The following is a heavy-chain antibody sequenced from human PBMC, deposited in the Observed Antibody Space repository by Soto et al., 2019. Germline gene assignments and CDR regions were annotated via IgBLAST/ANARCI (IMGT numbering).Heavy chain of an antibody. V-gene: IGHV3-74*01. CDR1: GFTFSSYW. CDR3: ARAGIAARLSWFDP. D-gene: IGHD6-6*01. J-gene: IGHJ5*02. CDR2: INSDGSST. Sequence: GGSLRLSCAASGFTFSSYWMHWVRQAPGKGLVWVSRINSDGSSTSYADSVKGRFTISRDNAKNTLYLQMNSLRAEDTAVYYCARAGIAARLSWFDPWGQGTLVTFSS.